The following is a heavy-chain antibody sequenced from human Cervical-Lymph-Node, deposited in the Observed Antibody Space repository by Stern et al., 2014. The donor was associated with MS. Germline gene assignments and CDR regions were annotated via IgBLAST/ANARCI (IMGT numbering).Heavy chain of an antibody. CDR3: ARSSYGSYYFDY. V-gene: IGHV4-39*01. J-gene: IGHJ4*02. D-gene: IGHD1-26*01. CDR1: GGSISSSSYY. CDR2: IYYSGST. Sequence: QLQLQESGPGLVKPSETLSLTCTVSGGSISSSSYYWGWIRQPPGKGLEWIGGIYYSGSTYYNPSLKTRVTIAVTTPKNHFPRKLSPVTAADTAVYYCARSSYGSYYFDYWGQGTLVTVSS.